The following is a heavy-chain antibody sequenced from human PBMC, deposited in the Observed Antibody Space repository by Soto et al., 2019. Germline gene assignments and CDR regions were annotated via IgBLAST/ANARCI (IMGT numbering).Heavy chain of an antibody. CDR2: ISSSSSTI. D-gene: IGHD4-17*01. CDR1: GFTFSSYS. CDR3: ARDQAYSDYISSGMDV. Sequence: PGGSLRLSCAASGFTFSSYSMNWVRQAPGKGLEWVSYISSSSSTIYYADSVKGRFTISRDNAKNSLYLQMNSLRDEDTAVYYCARDQAYSDYISSGMDVWGQGTTVTVSS. V-gene: IGHV3-48*02. J-gene: IGHJ6*02.